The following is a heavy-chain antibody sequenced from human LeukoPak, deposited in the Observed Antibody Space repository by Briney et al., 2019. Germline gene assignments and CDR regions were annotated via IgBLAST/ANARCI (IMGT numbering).Heavy chain of an antibody. CDR2: INPNSGGT. D-gene: IGHD1-26*01. CDR1: GYTFTGYY. CDR3: ARDHRIVGATTPDY. Sequence: ASVKVSCKASGYTFTGYYMHWVRQTPGQGLEWMGWINPNSGGTNYAQKFQGRVTMTGDTSISTAYMELSRLRSDDTAVYYCARDHRIVGATTPDYWGQGTLVTVSS. V-gene: IGHV1-2*02. J-gene: IGHJ4*02.